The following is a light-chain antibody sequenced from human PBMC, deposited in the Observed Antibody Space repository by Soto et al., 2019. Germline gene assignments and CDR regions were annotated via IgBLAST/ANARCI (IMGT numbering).Light chain of an antibody. CDR2: DVS. J-gene: IGKJ5*01. Sequence: IHSTKKQTSLSASVGARFTFTCRASQDIRGALAWYQQKPGKPPKLLIFDVSSLQSGVPSRFSGSGSGTDFTLTISILQPEDFATYNCHQFNGYPVAFGHGTRLEIK. V-gene: IGKV1-13*02. CDR3: HQFNGYPVA. CDR1: QDIRGA.